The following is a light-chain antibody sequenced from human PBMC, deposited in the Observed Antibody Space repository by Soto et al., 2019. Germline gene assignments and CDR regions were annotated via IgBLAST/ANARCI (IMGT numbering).Light chain of an antibody. CDR2: AAS. J-gene: IGKJ1*01. Sequence: IQMTQSPSSLSASVGDRVTITCRASQSISSYLGWYQQKPGKAPKLLIYAASSLHSGVPPRFRGSGSGTDFTLTISSLQPEDFATYYCLQDYNYPRTFGQGTKVDIK. CDR3: LQDYNYPRT. V-gene: IGKV1-6*01. CDR1: QSISSY.